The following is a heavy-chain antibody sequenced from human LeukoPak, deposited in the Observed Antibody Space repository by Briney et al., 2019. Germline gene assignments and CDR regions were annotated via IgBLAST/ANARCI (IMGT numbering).Heavy chain of an antibody. J-gene: IGHJ5*01. Sequence: GGSLRLSCAASGFTFSSYGMHWVRQAPGKGLEWVAVIWYDGSNKYYADSVKGRFTISRDNSKNTLYLQMNSPRAEDTAVYYCARDVDSSGYYPDSWGQGTLVTVSS. CDR2: IWYDGSNK. V-gene: IGHV3-33*01. D-gene: IGHD3-22*01. CDR3: ARDVDSSGYYPDS. CDR1: GFTFSSYG.